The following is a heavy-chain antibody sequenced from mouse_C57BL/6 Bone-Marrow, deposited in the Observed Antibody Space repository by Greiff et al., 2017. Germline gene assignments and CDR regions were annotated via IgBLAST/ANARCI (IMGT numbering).Heavy chain of an antibody. CDR1: GYTFTSYW. CDR2: IYPGSGST. J-gene: IGHJ1*03. CDR3: ARDSYYVPWYFDV. V-gene: IGHV1-55*01. D-gene: IGHD2-12*01. Sequence: VQLQQPGAELVKPGASVKMSCKASGYTFTSYWITWVKQRPGQGLEWIGDIYPGSGSTNYNEKFKSKATLTVDTSSSTAYMQLSSLTSEDSAVFYCARDSYYVPWYFDVWGTGTTVTVSS.